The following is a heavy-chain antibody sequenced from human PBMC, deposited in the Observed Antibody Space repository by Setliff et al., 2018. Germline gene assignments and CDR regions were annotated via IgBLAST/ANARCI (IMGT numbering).Heavy chain of an antibody. J-gene: IGHJ6*03. CDR1: GGSFSSYG. CDR3: AREGVDTRSSTDYYYYMDV. CDR2: TIPMFGTT. V-gene: IGHV1-69*05. Sequence: AASVKVSCKASGGSFSSYGITWVRQAPGQGLEWMGGTIPMFGTTNYAQKFQGRVTIITDESTSTAYMELSSLRSEDTAVYFCAREGVDTRSSTDYYYYMDVWGKGTTVTVSS. D-gene: IGHD5-18*01.